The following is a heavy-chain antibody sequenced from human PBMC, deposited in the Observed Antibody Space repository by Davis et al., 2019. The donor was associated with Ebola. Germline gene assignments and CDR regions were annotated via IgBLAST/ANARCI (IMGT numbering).Heavy chain of an antibody. CDR1: GFIFDEYS. Sequence: SLKISCAASGFIFDEYSMHWGREGPGWGLQWLADISWNSASIDYADSVKGRFTISRDNAKASLYLQMNSLKTGDTAFYYCARDLGRVTVGNWGQGTLVTVSS. CDR3: ARDLGRVTVGN. D-gene: IGHD4-17*01. J-gene: IGHJ4*02. CDR2: ISWNSASI. V-gene: IGHV3-9*01.